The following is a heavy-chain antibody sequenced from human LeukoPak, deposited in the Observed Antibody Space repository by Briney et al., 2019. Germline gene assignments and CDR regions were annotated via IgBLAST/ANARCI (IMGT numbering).Heavy chain of an antibody. V-gene: IGHV3-23*01. D-gene: IGHD3-22*01. Sequence: PGGSLRLSCAASGFTFSSYAMSWVRQAPGKGLEWVSAISGSGGSTYYADSVKGRFTISRDNSKNTLYLQMNSLRAEDTAVYYCAKALTLIVVVITGFDYWGQGTLVTVSS. CDR1: GFTFSSYA. CDR3: AKALTLIVVVITGFDY. CDR2: ISGSGGST. J-gene: IGHJ4*02.